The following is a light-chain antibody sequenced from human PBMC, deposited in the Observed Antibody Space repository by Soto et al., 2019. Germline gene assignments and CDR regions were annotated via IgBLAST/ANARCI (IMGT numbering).Light chain of an antibody. CDR1: QSISSSY. CDR2: GAF. V-gene: IGKV3-20*01. Sequence: IVLTQSPGTLSLSPGDRATFSCRASQSISSSYLAWYQQKPGQAPRLLIYGAFNRATGIPDRFSGSGSGTDFTLTISRLEPEDFAVYYCQQYGRSPPYTFGQGTKLEIK. CDR3: QQYGRSPPYT. J-gene: IGKJ2*01.